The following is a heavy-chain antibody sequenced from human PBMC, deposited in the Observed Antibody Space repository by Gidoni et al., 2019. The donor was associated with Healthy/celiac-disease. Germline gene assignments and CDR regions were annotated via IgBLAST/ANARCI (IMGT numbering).Heavy chain of an antibody. J-gene: IGHJ3*02. CDR3: AKDGGIAVAGSDAFDI. CDR2: ISYDGSNK. D-gene: IGHD6-19*01. V-gene: IGHV3-30*18. CDR1: GFTFSSYG. Sequence: QVQLVESGGGVVQPGRSLRLSCAASGFTFSSYGMHWVRQAPGKGLAWVAVISYDGSNKYYADSVKGRFTISRDNSKNTLYLQMNSLRAEDTAVYYCAKDGGIAVAGSDAFDIWGQGTMVTVSS.